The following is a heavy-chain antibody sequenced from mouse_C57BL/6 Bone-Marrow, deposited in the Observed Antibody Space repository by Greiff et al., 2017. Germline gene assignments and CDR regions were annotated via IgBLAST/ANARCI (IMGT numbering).Heavy chain of an antibody. V-gene: IGHV5-6*01. CDR2: ISSGGSYT. CDR3: ARHLCDGKGTGAAWFAY. CDR1: GFTFSSYG. Sequence: EVKLVESGGDLVKPGGSLKLSCAASGFTFSSYGMSWVRQTPDKRLEWVATISSGGSYTYYPDSVKGRFTISRDNAKNTLYLQMSSLKSEDTAMYYCARHLCDGKGTGAAWFAYGGRGTLVTVSA. J-gene: IGHJ3*01. D-gene: IGHD2-1*01.